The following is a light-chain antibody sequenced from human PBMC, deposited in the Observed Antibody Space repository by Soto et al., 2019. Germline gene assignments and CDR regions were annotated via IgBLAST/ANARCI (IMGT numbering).Light chain of an antibody. CDR3: QSYDSSLSVI. CDR1: SSNIGAGYD. J-gene: IGLJ2*01. Sequence: QSVLTQPPSVSGAPGQTITISCTGDSSNIGAGYDVHWYQQLPGTAPKLLMYVNINRPSGVPDRFSASRSDSSASLAITGLQAEDETDYYCQSYDSSLSVIFGGGTKVTVL. V-gene: IGLV1-40*01. CDR2: VNI.